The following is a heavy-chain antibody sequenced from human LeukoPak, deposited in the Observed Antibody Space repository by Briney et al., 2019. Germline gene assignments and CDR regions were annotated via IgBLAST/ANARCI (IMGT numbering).Heavy chain of an antibody. J-gene: IGHJ5*02. CDR3: ARRVRGVISLYNWFDP. CDR2: INHSGST. CDR1: GGSFSGYY. Sequence: SETLSLTCAVYGGSFSGYYWSWIRQPPGKGLEWIGEINHSGSTNYNPSLKSRVTISVDTSKNQFSLKLSSVTAADTAVYYCARRVRGVISLYNWFDPWSQGTLVTVSS. D-gene: IGHD3-10*01. V-gene: IGHV4-34*01.